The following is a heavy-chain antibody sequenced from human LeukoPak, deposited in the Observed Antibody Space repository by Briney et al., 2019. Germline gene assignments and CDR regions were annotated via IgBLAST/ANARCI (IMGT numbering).Heavy chain of an antibody. CDR1: GFTVGSNY. J-gene: IGHJ4*02. CDR2: IYSGGST. V-gene: IGHV3-53*01. CDR3: ARGGSHFYFDY. D-gene: IGHD1-26*01. Sequence: PGGSLRLSCAASGFTVGSNYMSWVRQAPGKGLEWVSVIYSGGSTYYADSVKGRFTISRDNSKNTLYLQMNSLRAEDTAVYYCARGGSHFYFDYWGQGTLVTVSS.